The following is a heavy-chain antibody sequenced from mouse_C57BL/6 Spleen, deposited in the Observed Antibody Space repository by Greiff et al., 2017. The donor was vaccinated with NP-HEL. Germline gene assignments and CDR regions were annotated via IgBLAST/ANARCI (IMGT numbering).Heavy chain of an antibody. CDR2: IYPGDGDT. V-gene: IGHV1-80*01. Sequence: VQLVESGAELVKPGASVKISCKASGYAFSSYWMNWVKQRPGKGLEWIGQIYPGDGDTNYNGKFKGKATLTAYKSSSTAYMKLISLASEDSAVYFCARGDVYFDYWGQGTTLTVSS. CDR1: GYAFSSYW. D-gene: IGHD3-3*01. CDR3: ARGDVYFDY. J-gene: IGHJ2*01.